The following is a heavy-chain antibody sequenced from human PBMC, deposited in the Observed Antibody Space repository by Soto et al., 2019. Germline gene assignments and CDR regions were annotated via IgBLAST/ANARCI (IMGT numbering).Heavy chain of an antibody. J-gene: IGHJ6*02. CDR2: ISAYNGNT. CDR1: GYTFTSYG. Sequence: GASVKVSCKASGYTFTSYGISWVRQAPGQGLEWMGWISAYNGNTNYAQKLQGRVTMTTDTSTSTAYMELRSLRSDDTAVYYCAKDRGPGRVPYYDILTGSYYYYYYGMDVWGQGTTVTVSS. V-gene: IGHV1-18*01. CDR3: AKDRGPGRVPYYDILTGSYYYYYYGMDV. D-gene: IGHD3-9*01.